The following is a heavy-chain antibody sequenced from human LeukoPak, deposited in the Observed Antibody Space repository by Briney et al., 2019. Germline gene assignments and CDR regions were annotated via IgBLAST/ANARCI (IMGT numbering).Heavy chain of an antibody. J-gene: IGHJ4*02. D-gene: IGHD2-21*02. CDR1: GYTFTSYY. CDR2: INPNSGDT. CDR3: ARAYCGGDCFPDY. Sequence: GASVKVSCKASGYTFTSYYVHWVRQAPGQGLEWMGRINPNSGDTNYAQKFQGRVTMTRDTSISTAYLELSRLRSDDTAVYYCARAYCGGDCFPDYWGQGTLVTVSS. V-gene: IGHV1-2*06.